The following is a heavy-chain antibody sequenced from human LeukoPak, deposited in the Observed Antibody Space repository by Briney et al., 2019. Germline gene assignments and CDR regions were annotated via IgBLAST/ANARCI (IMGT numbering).Heavy chain of an antibody. V-gene: IGHV1-8*01. Sequence: ASVKVSCKASGYTFTSYDINWVRQATGQGLEWMGWMNPNSANTGYAQKFQGRVTMTRNTSISTAYMELSSLRSEDTAVYYCARGSGGSYYFDYWGQGTLVTVSS. CDR1: GYTFTSYD. CDR3: ARGSGGSYYFDY. J-gene: IGHJ4*02. CDR2: MNPNSANT. D-gene: IGHD1-26*01.